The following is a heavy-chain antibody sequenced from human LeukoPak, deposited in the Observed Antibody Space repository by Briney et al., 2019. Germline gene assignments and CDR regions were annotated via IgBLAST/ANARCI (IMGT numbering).Heavy chain of an antibody. CDR1: GFTFSSYE. V-gene: IGHV3-48*03. CDR2: ISSSGSTI. J-gene: IGHJ4*02. CDR3: ARVESIAADY. D-gene: IGHD6-6*01. Sequence: GGSLRLSCAASGFTFSSYEMNWVRQAPGKGLEWVSYISSSGSTIYYADSVKGRFTISRDNAKNSLYLQMNSLRAEDTAVYYCARVESIAADYWGQGTLVTVSS.